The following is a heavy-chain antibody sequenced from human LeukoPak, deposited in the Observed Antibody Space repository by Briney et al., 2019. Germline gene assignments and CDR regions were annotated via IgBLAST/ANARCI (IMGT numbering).Heavy chain of an antibody. D-gene: IGHD1-26*01. V-gene: IGHV4-59*01. CDR3: ARVRGDVGARGLFWFDP. CDR1: GGSISSYY. CDR2: IYYSGST. J-gene: IGHJ5*02. Sequence: SETLPLTCTVSGGSISSYYWSWIRQPPGKGLEWIGYIYYSGSTNYNPSLKSRVTISVDTSKNQFSLKLSSVTAADTAVYYCARVRGDVGARGLFWFDPWGQGTLVTVSS.